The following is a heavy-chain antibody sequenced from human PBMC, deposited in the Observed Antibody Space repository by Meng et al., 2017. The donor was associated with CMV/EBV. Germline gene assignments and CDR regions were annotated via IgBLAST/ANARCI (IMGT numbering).Heavy chain of an antibody. CDR1: GFTFSSYG. CDR3: AKDQPYDFWSY. D-gene: IGHD3-3*01. Sequence: GGSLRLSCAASGFTFSSYGMRWVRQAPGKGLEWVAFIRYDGSNKYYADSVKGRFTISRDNSKNTLYLQMNGLRAEDTAVYYCAKDQPYDFWSYWGQGTLVTVSS. J-gene: IGHJ4*02. V-gene: IGHV3-30*02. CDR2: IRYDGSNK.